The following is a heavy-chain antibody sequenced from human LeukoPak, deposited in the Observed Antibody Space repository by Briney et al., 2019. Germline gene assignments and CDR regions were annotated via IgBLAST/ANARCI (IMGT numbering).Heavy chain of an antibody. J-gene: IGHJ4*02. Sequence: GGSLRLSCAASGFAVSTEFMTWVRQPPAKGLEWVSVIYTGGLTYYADSLKCRFTISRDNSKNTLYLQMNNLKADDTAVYYCAKDEAAAGGGIDYWGQGTLVIVSS. CDR3: AKDEAAAGGGIDY. V-gene: IGHV3-53*01. CDR1: GFAVSTEF. CDR2: IYTGGLT. D-gene: IGHD6-13*01.